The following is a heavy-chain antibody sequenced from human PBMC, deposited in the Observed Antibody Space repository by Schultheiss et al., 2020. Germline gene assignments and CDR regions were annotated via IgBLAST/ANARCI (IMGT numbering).Heavy chain of an antibody. Sequence: ASVKVSCKASGYTFTDYYIHWVRQAPGQGLEWMGRINPNSRGTNYARTFQGRVTMTRDTSTRTVYMELNRLTSDDTAVYYCARGASVGGIGDVWGRGTQVTVSS. CDR3: ARGASVGGIGDV. J-gene: IGHJ2*01. D-gene: IGHD1-26*01. CDR1: GYTFTDYY. V-gene: IGHV1-2*06. CDR2: INPNSRGT.